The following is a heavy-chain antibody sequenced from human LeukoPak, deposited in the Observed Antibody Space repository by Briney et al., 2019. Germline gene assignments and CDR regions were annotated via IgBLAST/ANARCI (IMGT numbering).Heavy chain of an antibody. CDR1: GFNFADYG. CDR2: INWNGGST. D-gene: IGHD5-18*01. J-gene: IGHJ4*02. CDR3: ARAYNYGYLDYFDY. Sequence: GGSLRLSCAGSGFNFADYGISWVRQAPGKGLEWVSGINWNGGSTKYADSVKGRFSISRDNAENSLFLQMNILRDEDTALYYCARAYNYGYLDYFDYWGQGTLVTVSS. V-gene: IGHV3-20*04.